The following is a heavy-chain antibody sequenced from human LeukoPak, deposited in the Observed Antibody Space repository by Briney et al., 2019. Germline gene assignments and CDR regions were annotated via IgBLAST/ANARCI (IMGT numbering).Heavy chain of an antibody. D-gene: IGHD2-15*01. V-gene: IGHV4-34*01. CDR2: INHSGST. J-gene: IGHJ5*02. CDR3: ARLPRILYNWFDP. CDR1: GGSFSRYY. Sequence: PSETLSLTCAVYGGSFSRYYWSWIRQPPGKGLEWIGEINHSGSTNYNPSLKSRVTISVDTSKNQFSLKLSSVTAADTAVYYCARLPRILYNWFDPWGQGTLVTVSS.